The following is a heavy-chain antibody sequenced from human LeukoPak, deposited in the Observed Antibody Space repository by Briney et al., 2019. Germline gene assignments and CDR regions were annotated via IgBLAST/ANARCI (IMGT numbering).Heavy chain of an antibody. V-gene: IGHV4-59*08. CDR1: GGSISSYY. Sequence: PSETLSLTCTVSGGSISSYYWSWIRQPPGKGLGWIGYIYYSGSTNYNPSLKSRVTISVDTSKNQFSLKLSSVTAADTAVYYCAAIPQPWLVWWYFDYWGQGALVTVSS. D-gene: IGHD6-19*01. CDR3: AAIPQPWLVWWYFDY. CDR2: IYYSGST. J-gene: IGHJ4*02.